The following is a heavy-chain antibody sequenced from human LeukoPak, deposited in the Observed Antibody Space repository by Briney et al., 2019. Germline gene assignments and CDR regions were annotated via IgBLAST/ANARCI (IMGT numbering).Heavy chain of an antibody. V-gene: IGHV4-59*01. CDR1: GGSISSYY. D-gene: IGHD6-13*01. CDR3: ARVPPYSSSWPPQDYYYYYGMDV. Sequence: SETLSLTCTVSGGSISSYYWSWIRQPPGKGLEWIGYIYYSGSTNYNPSLKSRVTISVDTSKNQFSLKLSSVTAADTAVYYCARVPPYSSSWPPQDYYYYYGMDVWGQGTTVTVSS. J-gene: IGHJ6*02. CDR2: IYYSGST.